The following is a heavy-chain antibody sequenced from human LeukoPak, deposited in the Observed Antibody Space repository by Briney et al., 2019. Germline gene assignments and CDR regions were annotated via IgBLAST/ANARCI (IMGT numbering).Heavy chain of an antibody. CDR2: IRYDGSNK. D-gene: IGHD2/OR15-2a*01. J-gene: IGHJ4*02. V-gene: IGHV3-30*02. Sequence: PGGSLRLSCAASGFTFSSYGMHWVRQAPGKGLEWVAFIRYDGSNKYYADSVKGRFTISRDNSKNTLYLQMNSLRAEDTAVYYCARVDLWGQRDFRYYWGQGTLVTVSS. CDR3: ARVDLWGQRDFRYY. CDR1: GFTFSSYG.